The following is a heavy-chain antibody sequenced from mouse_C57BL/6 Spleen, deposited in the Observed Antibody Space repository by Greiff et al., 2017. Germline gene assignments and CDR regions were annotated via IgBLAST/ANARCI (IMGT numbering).Heavy chain of an antibody. D-gene: IGHD1-1*01. CDR2: IDPNSGGT. Sequence: QVQLQQPGAELVKPGASVKLSCKASGYTFTSYWMHWVKQRPGPGLEWIGRIDPNSGGTKYNEKFKSKATLTVDKPSSTAYMQLSSLTSEDSAVYYGAREGAGLYYYGSSYVAFDYWGQGTTLTVSS. J-gene: IGHJ2*01. CDR3: AREGAGLYYYGSSYVAFDY. V-gene: IGHV1-72*01. CDR1: GYTFTSYW.